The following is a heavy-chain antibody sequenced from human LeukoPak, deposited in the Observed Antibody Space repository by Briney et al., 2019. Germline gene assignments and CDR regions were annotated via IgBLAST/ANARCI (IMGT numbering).Heavy chain of an antibody. CDR3: ARDQKFSYFNP. V-gene: IGHV4-59*02. J-gene: IGHJ5*02. CDR2: IYYTGTS. D-gene: IGHD1-26*01. Sequence: PSETLSLTCTVSGGSVLNYYWSWIQQPPGKGLEWVGIIYYTGTSNSNPSLGSRVSMSVDSSKNQFSLQLKSVTAADTAVYFCARDQKFSYFNPWGQGTLVTVSS. CDR1: GGSVLNYY.